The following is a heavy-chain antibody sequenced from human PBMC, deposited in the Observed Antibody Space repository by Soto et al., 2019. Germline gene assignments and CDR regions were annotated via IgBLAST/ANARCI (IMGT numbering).Heavy chain of an antibody. Sequence: QLQLQESGPGLVKPSETLSLTCTVSGGSITNSGYYWGWVRQPPGKGLEWIGSIFYSGSTHYKPSLQSRVTIAGDTSKNQVSLKLSSVTAADTAVYYCARTPDSSGYYFDYWGQGTLVTVSS. CDR2: IFYSGST. V-gene: IGHV4-39*01. D-gene: IGHD3-22*01. J-gene: IGHJ4*02. CDR3: ARTPDSSGYYFDY. CDR1: GGSITNSGYY.